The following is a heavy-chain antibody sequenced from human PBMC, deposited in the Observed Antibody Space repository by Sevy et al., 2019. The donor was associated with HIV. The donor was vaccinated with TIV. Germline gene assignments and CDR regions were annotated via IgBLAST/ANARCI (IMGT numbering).Heavy chain of an antibody. D-gene: IGHD3-22*01. V-gene: IGHV3-64*01. CDR2: ISGGGGNT. CDR3: ARKYHDTSGYPRYSMDV. J-gene: IGHJ6*02. Sequence: GGSLRLSCAASGFTFSTYAMYRVRQAPRKGLEYVSAISGGGGNTYYGTSVKGRFTVSRDNAKNTLYLQMGSLRAEDMAVYFCARKYHDTSGYPRYSMDVWGQGTTVTVSS. CDR1: GFTFSTYA.